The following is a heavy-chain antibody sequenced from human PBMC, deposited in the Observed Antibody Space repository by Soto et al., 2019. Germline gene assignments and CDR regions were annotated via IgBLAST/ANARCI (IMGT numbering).Heavy chain of an antibody. V-gene: IGHV3-23*01. D-gene: IGHD1-26*01. CDR1: VFPFGANA. CDR3: ATEMGATQGPFDN. CDR2: LSNTGRRT. J-gene: IGHJ4*02. Sequence: GGSLRLSCVVSVFPFGANAMSWVRQAPGKGLEWVSGLSNTGRRTSYADSVKGRFNISRDNSENTVYLQVNSLRVEDTAVYYCATEMGATQGPFDNWGQGTQVTVSS.